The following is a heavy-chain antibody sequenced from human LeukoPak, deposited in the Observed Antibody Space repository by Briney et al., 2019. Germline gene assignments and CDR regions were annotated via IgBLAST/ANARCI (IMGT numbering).Heavy chain of an antibody. J-gene: IGHJ3*02. CDR1: GGSISSYY. CDR3: ARLVPAAGGAFDI. CDR2: IYYSGST. D-gene: IGHD2-2*01. V-gene: IGHV4-59*08. Sequence: SETLSLTCTVSGGSISSYYWSWIRQPPGKGLEWIGYIYYSGSTNYNPSLKSRATISVDTSKNQFSLKLSSVTAADTAVYYCARLVPAAGGAFDIWGQGTMVTVSS.